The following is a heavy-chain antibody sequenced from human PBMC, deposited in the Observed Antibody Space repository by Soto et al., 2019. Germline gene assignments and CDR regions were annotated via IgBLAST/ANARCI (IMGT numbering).Heavy chain of an antibody. D-gene: IGHD4-4*01. CDR3: ARHPRDDYNYGGSGIFDY. Sequence: LSLTCSVSGGSISSRTFWWAWIRQPPGKGLEWIGDMYYSGSSYSSPSLKSRVTLSVDTSKNQLSLKLNSVTAADTAVYYCARHPRDDYNYGGSGIFDYWGQGTLVTVS. J-gene: IGHJ4*02. V-gene: IGHV4-39*01. CDR2: MYYSGSS. CDR1: GGSISSRTFW.